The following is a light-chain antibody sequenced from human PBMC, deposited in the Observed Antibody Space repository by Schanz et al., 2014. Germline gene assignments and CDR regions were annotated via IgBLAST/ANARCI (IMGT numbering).Light chain of an antibody. Sequence: QSALTQPASVSGSPGQSITISCTGTSSDVGSYNLVSWYQQYPGKAPKLIIYDVNNRPSGVSNRFSGSKSGNTASLTISGLQAEDEATYYCCSYSHTRTFVLFGGGTKLTVL. CDR2: DVN. CDR1: SSDVGSYNL. V-gene: IGLV2-23*02. CDR3: CSYSHTRTFVL. J-gene: IGLJ2*01.